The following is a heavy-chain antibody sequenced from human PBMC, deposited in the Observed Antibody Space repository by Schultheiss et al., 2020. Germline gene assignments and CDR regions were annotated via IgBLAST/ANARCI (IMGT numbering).Heavy chain of an antibody. CDR2: ISWNSGSI. Sequence: GGSLRLSCAAAGFNFGDYAFHWVRQAPGKGLEWVSHISWNSGSIGYADSVKGRFTISRDNAKNSLYLQMNSLRAEDTALYYCAKDINYDSSGYYYGYYYYGMDVWGQGTTVTVS. V-gene: IGHV3-9*01. CDR1: GFNFGDYA. J-gene: IGHJ6*02. CDR3: AKDINYDSSGYYYGYYYYGMDV. D-gene: IGHD3-22*01.